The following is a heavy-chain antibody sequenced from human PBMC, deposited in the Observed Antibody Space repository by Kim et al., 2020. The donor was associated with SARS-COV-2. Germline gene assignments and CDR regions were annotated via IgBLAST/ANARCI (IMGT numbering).Heavy chain of an antibody. CDR2: IYYSGST. CDR1: GGSISSYY. Sequence: SETLSLTCTVSGGSISSYYWSWIRQPPGKGLEWIGYIYYSGSTNYNPSLKSRVTISVDTSKNQFSLKLSSVTAADTAVYYCARDNGGNSHSYPRYYYYGMDVWGQGTTVTVSS. D-gene: IGHD2-21*02. V-gene: IGHV4-59*01. J-gene: IGHJ6*02. CDR3: ARDNGGNSHSYPRYYYYGMDV.